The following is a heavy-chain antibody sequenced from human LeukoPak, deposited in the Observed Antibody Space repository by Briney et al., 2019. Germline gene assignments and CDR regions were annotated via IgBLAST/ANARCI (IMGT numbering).Heavy chain of an antibody. CDR1: GGSYSGYY. CDR3: ARAKVRLHGH. CDR2: INHSGST. V-gene: IGHV4-34*01. J-gene: IGHJ4*02. Sequence: PSETLSLTCAVYGGSYSGYYWSWIRQPPGKGLEWIGEINHSGSTNYNPSLKSRVTISVDTSKNQFSLKLSSVAAADTAVYYCARAKVRLHGHWGQGTLVTVSS. D-gene: IGHD6-25*01.